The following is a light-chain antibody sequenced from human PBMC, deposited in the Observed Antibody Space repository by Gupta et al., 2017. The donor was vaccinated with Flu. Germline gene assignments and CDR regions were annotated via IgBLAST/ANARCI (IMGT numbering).Light chain of an antibody. CDR2: GAS. CDR1: QTLTSDF. Sequence: TLFLFPAERATLSCRASQTLTSDFLGWYQQKPGQAPRFLIYGASNRAAGIPDRFSGSGSGTDFTLTISRLEPDDFAVYFCQQYGGSPRTFGQGTTVEIK. CDR3: QQYGGSPRT. V-gene: IGKV3-20*01. J-gene: IGKJ1*01.